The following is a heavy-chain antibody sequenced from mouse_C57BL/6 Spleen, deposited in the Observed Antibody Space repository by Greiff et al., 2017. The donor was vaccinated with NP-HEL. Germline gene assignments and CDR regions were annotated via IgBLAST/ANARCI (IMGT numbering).Heavy chain of an antibody. J-gene: IGHJ2*01. CDR2: IDPSDSYT. CDR1: GYTFTSYW. CDR3: AREIYYYGSSPYYFDY. Sequence: VQLQQPGAELVRPGTSVKLSCKASGYTFTSYWMHWVKQRPGQGLEWIGVIDPSDSYTNYNQKFKGKATLTVDTSSSTAYMQLSSLTSEDSAVYYCAREIYYYGSSPYYFDYWGQGTTLTVSS. D-gene: IGHD1-1*01. V-gene: IGHV1-59*01.